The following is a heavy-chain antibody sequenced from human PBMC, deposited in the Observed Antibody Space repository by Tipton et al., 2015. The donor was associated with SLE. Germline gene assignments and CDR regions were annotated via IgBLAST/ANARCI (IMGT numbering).Heavy chain of an antibody. Sequence: TLSLTCTVSGGSINSFYWSWIRQTPGRGLEWIGYLYYTGHTHYNPSLKNRVTISLDTSKNQFSLKLSSVTAADTALYYCARDTRGGGECHEDWGQRTLVTVSS. V-gene: IGHV4-59*12. D-gene: IGHD2-21*01. CDR3: ARDTRGGGECHED. CDR1: GGSINSFY. CDR2: LYYTGHT. J-gene: IGHJ1*01.